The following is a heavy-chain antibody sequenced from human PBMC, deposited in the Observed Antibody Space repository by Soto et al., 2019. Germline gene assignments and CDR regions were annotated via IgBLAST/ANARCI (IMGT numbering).Heavy chain of an antibody. CDR3: ARGWGRIFDY. V-gene: IGHV4-34*01. CDR2: INHSGST. Sequence: QVQLQQWGAGLLKPSETLSLTCAVYGGSFSGYYWSWIRQPPGKGLEWIGEINHSGSTNYNPSLKRRVTISVDTPKNQFSLKLSSVTAADTAVYYCARGWGRIFDYWGQGTLVTVSS. J-gene: IGHJ4*02. CDR1: GGSFSGYY. D-gene: IGHD7-27*01.